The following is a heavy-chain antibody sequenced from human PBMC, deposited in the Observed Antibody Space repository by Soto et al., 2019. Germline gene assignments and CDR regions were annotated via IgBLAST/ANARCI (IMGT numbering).Heavy chain of an antibody. V-gene: IGHV2-5*02. Sequence: QITLNESGPTQVKPRQTLTLTCTFSGFSLTPRGVGVGWIRQSPGKAPEWLAFIYWDDDKRYSPSLKSRLTITTDTSKNQVVLTMAYLDPADTATYCCAYRVLRTVFGLVTTTAIYFDFWGQGTPVAVSS. CDR3: AYRVLRTVFGLVTTTAIYFDF. J-gene: IGHJ4*02. CDR2: IYWDDDK. D-gene: IGHD3-3*01. CDR1: GFSLTPRGVG.